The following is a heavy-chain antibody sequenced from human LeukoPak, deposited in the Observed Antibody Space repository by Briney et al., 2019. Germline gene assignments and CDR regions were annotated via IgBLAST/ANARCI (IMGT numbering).Heavy chain of an antibody. CDR1: GYTLTELS. CDR3: ATEVHRSGIGVY. CDR2: FDPEDGET. D-gene: IGHD3-10*01. Sequence: GSVKVPCKVSGYTLTELSMHWVRQAPGKGLEWMGGFDPEDGETIYAQKFQGRVTMTEDTSTDTAYMELSSLRSEDTAVYYCATEVHRSGIGVYWGQGTLVTVSS. V-gene: IGHV1-24*01. J-gene: IGHJ4*02.